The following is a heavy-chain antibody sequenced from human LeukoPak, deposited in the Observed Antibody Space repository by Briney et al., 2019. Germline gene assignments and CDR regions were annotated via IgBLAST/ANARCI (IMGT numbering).Heavy chain of an antibody. Sequence: GGSLRLSCAASGFTFSRYGMHWVRQAPCKGPEWLTFISYDGSSKYYADSVKGRFTISRDNSKNTLYLQMNNLRAEDTAVYYCATDRDYYDSSGYNFDYWGQGTLVTVSS. V-gene: IGHV3-30*03. D-gene: IGHD3-22*01. CDR2: ISYDGSSK. CDR1: GFTFSRYG. J-gene: IGHJ4*02. CDR3: ATDRDYYDSSGYNFDY.